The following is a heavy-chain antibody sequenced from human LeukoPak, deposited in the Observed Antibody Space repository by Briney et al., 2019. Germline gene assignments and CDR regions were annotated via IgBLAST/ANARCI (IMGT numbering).Heavy chain of an antibody. D-gene: IGHD3-22*01. CDR3: ARGVGMIDY. CDR1: GFIFSSYA. CDR2: ISYDGSNK. Sequence: GGSLRLSCAASGFIFSSYAMHWVRQAPGKGLEWVAVISYDGSNKYYADSVKGRFTISRDNSKNTLYLQMNSLRAEDTAVYYCARGVGMIDYWGQGTLVTVSS. J-gene: IGHJ4*02. V-gene: IGHV3-30*14.